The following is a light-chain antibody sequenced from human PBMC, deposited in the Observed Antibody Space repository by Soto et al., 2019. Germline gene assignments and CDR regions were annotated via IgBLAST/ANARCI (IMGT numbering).Light chain of an antibody. V-gene: IGLV1-47*02. J-gene: IGLJ3*02. CDR2: NND. CDR3: AAWDDRPSGRV. CDR1: SSNLGKNL. Sequence: QSVLTQPPSASGTHGQRVTISCSGSSSNLGKNLVYWYQQLPGTAPKLLIYNNDQRPSGVPDRFSGSKSGTSASLAISGLRSEYEADYYCAAWDDRPSGRVFGGGTKVTVL.